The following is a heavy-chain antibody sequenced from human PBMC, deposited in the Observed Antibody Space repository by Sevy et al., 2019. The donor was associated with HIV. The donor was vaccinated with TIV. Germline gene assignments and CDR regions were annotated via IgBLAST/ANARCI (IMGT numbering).Heavy chain of an antibody. Sequence: SETLSLTCTVSGGAISSNKYYWGWIRQPPGKGLEWFGSIFYSGTTYYNPSLKSRVTISAGTSKNQFSLRLSSVTAADTAVYYCASGYDWNGIDYWGQGTLVTVSS. J-gene: IGHJ4*02. V-gene: IGHV4-39*01. D-gene: IGHD5-12*01. CDR2: IFYSGTT. CDR1: GGAISSNKYY. CDR3: ASGYDWNGIDY.